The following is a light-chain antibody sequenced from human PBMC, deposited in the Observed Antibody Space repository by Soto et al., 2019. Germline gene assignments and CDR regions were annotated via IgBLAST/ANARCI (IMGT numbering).Light chain of an antibody. CDR1: QSVSSN. CDR3: QQRSNWRLT. CDR2: DAS. Sequence: EIVMTQSPATLSVSPGERATLSCRASQSVSSNLAWDQQKPGQAPRLLIYDASNRATGIPARFSGSGSGTDFTLTISSLEPEDFAVYYCQQRSNWRLTFGGGTKVDI. V-gene: IGKV3-11*01. J-gene: IGKJ4*01.